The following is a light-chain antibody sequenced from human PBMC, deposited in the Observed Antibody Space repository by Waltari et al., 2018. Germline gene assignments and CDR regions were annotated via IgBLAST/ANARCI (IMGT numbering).Light chain of an antibody. CDR1: QSLVHSNGNTY. CDR3: MQGTHWPPIT. J-gene: IGKJ5*01. V-gene: IGKV2-30*02. Sequence: DVVMTQSPLSLPVTLGQPASIPCRSSQSLVHSNGNTYLNWFQQRPGQSPRRLFYKVSNRDSGVPDRFSGSGSGTDFTLKISRVEAEDVGVYYCMQGTHWPPITFGQGTRLEIK. CDR2: KVS.